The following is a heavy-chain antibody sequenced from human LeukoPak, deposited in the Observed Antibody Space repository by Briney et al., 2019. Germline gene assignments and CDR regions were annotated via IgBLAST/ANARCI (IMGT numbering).Heavy chain of an antibody. CDR3: ARDRWFDP. Sequence: SEALSLTCTVSGGSISKYYWSWIRQPPGKGLEWIGYIYYNGGTNYNPSLKSRVAISLDTSNNQFSLKLSSVTAADTAVYYCARDRWFDPWGQGTLVTVSS. J-gene: IGHJ5*02. CDR2: IYYNGGT. V-gene: IGHV4-59*01. CDR1: GGSISKYY.